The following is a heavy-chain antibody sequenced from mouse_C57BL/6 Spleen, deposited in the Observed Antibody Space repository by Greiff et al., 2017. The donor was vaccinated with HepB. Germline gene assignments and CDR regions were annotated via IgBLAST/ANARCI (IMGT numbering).Heavy chain of an antibody. J-gene: IGHJ4*01. CDR3: ARGAMDY. CDR2: ISSGSSTI. CDR1: GFTFSDYG. Sequence: EVQLVESGGGLVKPGGSLKLSCAASGFTFSDYGRHWVRQAPEKGLEWVAYISSGSSTIYYADTVKGRFTISRDNAKNTLFLQMTSLRSEDTAMYYCARGAMDYWGQGTSVTVSS. V-gene: IGHV5-17*01.